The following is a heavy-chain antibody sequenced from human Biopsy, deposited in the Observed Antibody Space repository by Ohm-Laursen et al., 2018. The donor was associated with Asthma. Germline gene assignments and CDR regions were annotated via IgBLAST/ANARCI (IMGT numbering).Heavy chain of an antibody. D-gene: IGHD3-3*01. CDR2: GGSYYGGGLK. J-gene: IGHJ4*02. CDR1: GFTFRSYA. V-gene: IGHV3-30-3*01. CDR3: ARDVMEWYLPAFDF. Sequence: SLRLSCAASGFTFRSYAMHWVRQAPGKGLEWVAVGGSYYGGGLKYYADSVNGRFTVSRDDSKNTLYLRMNSLRPDDTAVYYCARDVMEWYLPAFDFWGQGTLVTVSS.